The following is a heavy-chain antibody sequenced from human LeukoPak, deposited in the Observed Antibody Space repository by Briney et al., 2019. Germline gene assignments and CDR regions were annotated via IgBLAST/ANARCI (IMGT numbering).Heavy chain of an antibody. Sequence: GRSLRLSCAASGFTFSDYYMSWIRQAPGKGLEWVSYISSSGSTIYYADSVKGRFTISRDNAKNSLYLQMNSLRAEDTAVYYCARVGLGITGTTKAFDIWGQGTMVTVSS. J-gene: IGHJ3*02. CDR3: ARVGLGITGTTKAFDI. V-gene: IGHV3-11*04. CDR2: ISSSGSTI. D-gene: IGHD1-7*01. CDR1: GFTFSDYY.